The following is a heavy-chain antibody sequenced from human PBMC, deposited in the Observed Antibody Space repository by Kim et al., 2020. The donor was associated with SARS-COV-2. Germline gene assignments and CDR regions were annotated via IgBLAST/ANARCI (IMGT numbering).Heavy chain of an antibody. CDR1: GFTFSSYW. CDR2: IKSDGTTT. CDR3: ARGSNGAFDI. J-gene: IGHJ3*02. Sequence: GGSLKLSCAASGFTFSSYWMYWVRQAPGKGLVCVSRIKSDGTTTTYGDSVKGRFTISRNNAKNTLYLKMNSLRAEDTAMYYCARGSNGAFDIWGQGTMVTVSS. D-gene: IGHD4-4*01. V-gene: IGHV3-74*03.